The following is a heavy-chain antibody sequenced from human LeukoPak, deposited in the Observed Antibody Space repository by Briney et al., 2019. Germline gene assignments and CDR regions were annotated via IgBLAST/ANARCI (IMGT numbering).Heavy chain of an antibody. CDR3: ARDRTGTTLNNWFDP. D-gene: IGHD1-7*01. J-gene: IGHJ5*02. V-gene: IGHV1-69*05. CDR1: GGTFSSYA. CDR2: IIPIFGTA. Sequence: SVKVSCKASGGTFSSYATSWVRQAPGQGLEWMGGIIPIFGTANYAQKFQGRVTITTDESTSTAYMELSSLRSEDTAVYYCARDRTGTTLNNWFDPWGQGTLVTVSS.